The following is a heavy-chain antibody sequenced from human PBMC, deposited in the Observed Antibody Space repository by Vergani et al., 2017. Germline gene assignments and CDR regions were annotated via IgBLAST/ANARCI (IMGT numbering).Heavy chain of an antibody. CDR1: GDSISSNNC. J-gene: IGHJ4*02. Sequence: QVQLQESGPGLVKPPGTLSLTCAVSGDSISSNNCWTWVRQPPGKGLEWIGEICHTEDTKYSPSLKSRVTVSVDESRNLFSLRLNSVTAADTAVYYFATIGYRRWGYYFDDWGQGILVTVSS. CDR2: ICHTEDT. CDR3: ATIGYRRWGYYFDD. D-gene: IGHD2-2*02. V-gene: IGHV4-4*03.